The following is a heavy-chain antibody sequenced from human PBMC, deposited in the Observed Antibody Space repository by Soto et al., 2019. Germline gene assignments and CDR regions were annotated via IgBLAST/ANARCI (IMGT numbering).Heavy chain of an antibody. CDR3: AXRRSXXXXIVVVPAAMRGPLFDY. CDR1: GFTFSSXA. Sequence: GVSLRLSCEASGFTFSSXAXXWVXXXXXKGLEXXSXXSGGGGSTYYADSVKGRFTISRDNSKNTLYLQMNSLRAEDTAVYYCAXRRSXXXXIVVVPAAMRGPLFDYWGQGTLVTVSS. D-gene: IGHD2-2*01. J-gene: IGHJ4*02. V-gene: IGHV3-23*01. CDR2: XSGGGGST.